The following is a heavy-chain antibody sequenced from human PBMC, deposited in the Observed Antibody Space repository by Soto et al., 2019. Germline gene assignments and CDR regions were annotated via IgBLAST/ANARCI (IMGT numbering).Heavy chain of an antibody. Sequence: QVQLVESGGGVVQPVRSLRLSCAASGFIFSSFGIHWVRQAPGKGLEWVAVISYDGSNKNYADSVKGRFTIFRDNSKTTLYLQMTSLRPEDTAVYFCAKDAWGGDSYFDYWGRGTLVTVSS. V-gene: IGHV3-30*18. CDR2: ISYDGSNK. CDR1: GFIFSSFG. CDR3: AKDAWGGDSYFDY. J-gene: IGHJ4*02. D-gene: IGHD2-21*02.